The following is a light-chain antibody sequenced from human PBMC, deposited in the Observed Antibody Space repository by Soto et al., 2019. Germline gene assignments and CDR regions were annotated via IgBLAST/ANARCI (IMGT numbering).Light chain of an antibody. Sequence: EIVMTQSPATLSVSPGETATLSCRASQSVRSNLDWYQQKLGQAPRLLIYGATTRATGIPDRFSGSGSGTEFTLSISSLQSEDFAVYYCQQYHHWPWTFGQGTKVDIK. CDR1: QSVRSN. CDR3: QQYHHWPWT. V-gene: IGKV3-15*01. J-gene: IGKJ1*01. CDR2: GAT.